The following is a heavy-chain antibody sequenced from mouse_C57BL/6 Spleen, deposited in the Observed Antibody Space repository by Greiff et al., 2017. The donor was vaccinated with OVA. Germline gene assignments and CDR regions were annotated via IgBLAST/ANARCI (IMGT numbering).Heavy chain of an antibody. V-gene: IGHV1-82*01. CDR2: IYPGDGDT. CDR1: GYAFSSSW. CDR3: AGYPYYYGSSPYAMDY. J-gene: IGHJ4*01. D-gene: IGHD1-1*01. Sequence: VQLQQSGPELVKPGASVKISCKASGYAFSSSWMNWVKQRPGKGLEWIGRIYPGDGDTNYNGKFKGKATLTADKSSSTAYMQLSSLTSEDTAVYFCAGYPYYYGSSPYAMDYWGQGTSVTVSS.